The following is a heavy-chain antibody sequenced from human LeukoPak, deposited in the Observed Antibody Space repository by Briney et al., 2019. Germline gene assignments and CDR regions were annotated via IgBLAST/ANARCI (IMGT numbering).Heavy chain of an antibody. J-gene: IGHJ6*03. D-gene: IGHD6-19*01. CDR1: AGSISIYY. V-gene: IGHV4-59*08. CDR2: ISYSGST. Sequence: WDTLSLTCTLSAGSISIYYWKCIRHPPGKGREWLGYISYSGSTNYNPSLKSRVTISVDTSKNQFSLKLSSVTAADTAVYYCARGYSGSGWYEERDYYHYYYMDDWGKGTTVTVSS. CDR3: ARGYSGSGWYEERDYYHYYYMDD.